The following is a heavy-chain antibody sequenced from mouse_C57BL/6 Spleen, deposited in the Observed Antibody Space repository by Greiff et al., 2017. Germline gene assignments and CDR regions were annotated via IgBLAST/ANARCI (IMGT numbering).Heavy chain of an antibody. V-gene: IGHV5-17*01. CDR3: ARTRVHAGFAY. J-gene: IGHJ3*01. CDR1: GFTFSDYG. D-gene: IGHD5-1*01. CDR2: ISSGSSTI. Sequence: EVQLQQSGGGLVKPGGSLKLSCAASGFTFSDYGMHWVRQAPEKGLEWVAYISSGSSTIYYADTVKGRFTISRDNAKNTLFLQMTSLRSEDTAMYYCARTRVHAGFAYWGQGTLVTVSA.